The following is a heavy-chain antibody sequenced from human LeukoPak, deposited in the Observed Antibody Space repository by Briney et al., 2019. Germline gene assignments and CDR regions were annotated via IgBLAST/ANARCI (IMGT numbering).Heavy chain of an antibody. D-gene: IGHD4-17*01. V-gene: IGHV4-30-2*01. CDR1: GGSISSGGYS. CDR3: AGYGDYVHDAFDI. J-gene: IGHJ3*02. CDR2: IYHSGST. Sequence: PSQTLSLTCAVSGGSISSGGYSWSWIRQPPGKGLEWIGYIYHSGSTYYNPSLKSRVTISVDRSKNQFSLKLSSVTAADTAVYYCAGYGDYVHDAFDIWGQGTMVTVSS.